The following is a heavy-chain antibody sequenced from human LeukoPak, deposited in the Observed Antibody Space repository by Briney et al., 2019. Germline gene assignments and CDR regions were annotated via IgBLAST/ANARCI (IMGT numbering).Heavy chain of an antibody. V-gene: IGHV3-23*01. CDR3: AKGSGWLLPQYFDF. CDR2: ISGGGDGT. Sequence: GGSLRLSCAASGFTFDDYGMSWFGQAPGKGWDGVSSISGGGDGTYYADSVKGRFTISRDNSKNTLYLHMKSLRAEDTAVYYCAKGSGWLLPQYFDFWGQGTLVTVSS. J-gene: IGHJ4*02. D-gene: IGHD2-21*01. CDR1: GFTFDDYG.